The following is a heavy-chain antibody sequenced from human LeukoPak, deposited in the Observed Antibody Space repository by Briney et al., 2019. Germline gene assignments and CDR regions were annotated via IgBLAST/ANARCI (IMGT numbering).Heavy chain of an antibody. CDR2: IYYSGST. CDR1: GGSISSYY. D-gene: IGHD1-14*01. V-gene: IGHV4-59*01. Sequence: PSETLSLTCTVSGGSISSYYWSWLRQPPGKGLEWIGYIYYSGSTNYNPSLKSRVTISVDTSKNQFSLKLSSVTAADTAVYYCARVPDGEENAFDIWGQGTMVTVSS. J-gene: IGHJ3*02. CDR3: ARVPDGEENAFDI.